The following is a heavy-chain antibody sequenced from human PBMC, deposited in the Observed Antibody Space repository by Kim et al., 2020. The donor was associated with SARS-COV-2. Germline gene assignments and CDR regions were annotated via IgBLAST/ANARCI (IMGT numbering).Heavy chain of an antibody. Sequence: ASVKVSCKVSGYTLTELSMHWVRQAPGKGLEWMGGFDPEDGETIYAQKFQGRVTMTEDTSTDTAYMELSSLRSEDTAVYYCATGPAAISSNWFDPWGQGTLSPSPQ. V-gene: IGHV1-24*01. CDR2: FDPEDGET. D-gene: IGHD2-2*01. J-gene: IGHJ5*02. CDR1: GYTLTELS. CDR3: ATGPAAISSNWFDP.